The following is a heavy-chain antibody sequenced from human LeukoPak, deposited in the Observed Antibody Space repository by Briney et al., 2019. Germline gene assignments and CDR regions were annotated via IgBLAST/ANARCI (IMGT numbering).Heavy chain of an antibody. V-gene: IGHV3-23*01. CDR1: GFTFSSYA. CDR3: AKTLVGATAYFDS. J-gene: IGHJ4*02. CDR2: ISGSGGST. Sequence: GGSLRLSCAASGFTFSSYAMSWVRQAPGRGLEWVSSISGSGGSTYYADSVKGRFIISRDNSKDTVNLQMNSLRAEDTALYYCAKTLVGATAYFDSWGQGTLVTVSS. D-gene: IGHD1-26*01.